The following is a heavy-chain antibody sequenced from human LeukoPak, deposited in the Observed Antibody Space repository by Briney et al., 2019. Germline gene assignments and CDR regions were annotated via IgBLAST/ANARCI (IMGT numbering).Heavy chain of an antibody. CDR1: GFTFSSNG. Sequence: PGGSLRLSCVASGFTFSSNGMHWVRQAPGKGLEWVTFIQYDGSKKYYADSVKGRFTISRDNAKNTLNLQMNSLRAEDTAVYYCARDLGQYYDTSDNWFDPWGQGTLVTVSS. CDR2: IQYDGSKK. D-gene: IGHD3-22*01. V-gene: IGHV3-30*02. CDR3: ARDLGQYYDTSDNWFDP. J-gene: IGHJ5*02.